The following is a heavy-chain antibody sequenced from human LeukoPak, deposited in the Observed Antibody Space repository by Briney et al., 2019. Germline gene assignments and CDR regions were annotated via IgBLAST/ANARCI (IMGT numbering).Heavy chain of an antibody. CDR1: GGTFSSYA. CDR2: IIPILGIA. Sequence: SVKVSCKASGGTFSSYAISWVRQAPGQGLEWMGRIIPILGIANYAQKFQGRVTITADTSTSTAYMELSSLRSEDTAVYYCARDKWGDYYDSSGYIPVDYWGQGTLVTVSS. J-gene: IGHJ4*02. D-gene: IGHD3-22*01. CDR3: ARDKWGDYYDSSGYIPVDY. V-gene: IGHV1-69*04.